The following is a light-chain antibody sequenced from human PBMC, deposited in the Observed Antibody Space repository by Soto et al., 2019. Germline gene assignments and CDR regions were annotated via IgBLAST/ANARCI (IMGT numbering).Light chain of an antibody. Sequence: DIQMTQSPSTLSASVGDRVTITCRASQSISSWLAWYQQKPGKAPKLLIYKASSLESGVPSRFSGSGSGTEFTLTISILQPYEFATYYCQQYNSYPWTFGQGTKVDIK. CDR1: QSISSW. J-gene: IGKJ1*01. CDR3: QQYNSYPWT. V-gene: IGKV1-5*03. CDR2: KAS.